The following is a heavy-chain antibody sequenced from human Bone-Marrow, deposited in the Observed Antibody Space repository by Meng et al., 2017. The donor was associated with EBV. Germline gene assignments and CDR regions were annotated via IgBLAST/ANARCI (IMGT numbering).Heavy chain of an antibody. CDR1: GGSISNSNYY. D-gene: IGHD3-22*01. J-gene: IGHJ5*02. CDR3: ARDRRRGYFDSSGPFDP. Sequence: LPLPGSGPGLVRPSEPLSLSCPVSGGSISNSNYYWGWIRQPPGKGLEWIGSIYYSGTTNYSPSFSSRVTISVDTSNSQFSLRLNSVTAADTAVYYCARDRRRGYFDSSGPFDPWGQGALVTVSS. V-gene: IGHV4-39*07. CDR2: IYYSGTT.